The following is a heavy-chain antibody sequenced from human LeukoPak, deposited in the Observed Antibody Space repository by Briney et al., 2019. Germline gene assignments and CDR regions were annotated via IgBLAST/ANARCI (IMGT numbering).Heavy chain of an antibody. CDR2: ISYDGSNK. Sequence: GGSLRLSCAASGFTFSSYGMHWVRQAPGKGLEWVAVISYDGSNKYYADSMKGRFTISRDNSKNTLDLQMNSLRAEDTAVYYCAKDSVGVAGPHYWGQGTLVTVSS. D-gene: IGHD6-19*01. CDR3: AKDSVGVAGPHY. J-gene: IGHJ4*02. CDR1: GFTFSSYG. V-gene: IGHV3-30*18.